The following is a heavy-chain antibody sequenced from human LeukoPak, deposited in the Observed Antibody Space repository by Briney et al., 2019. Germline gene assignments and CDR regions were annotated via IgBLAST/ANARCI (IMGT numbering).Heavy chain of an antibody. CDR1: GGTFSSYA. CDR2: IIPILGIA. V-gene: IGHV1-69*04. CDR3: GRVAVTSPYYYGMDV. Sequence: SVKVSCKASGGTFSSYAISWVRQAPGQGLEWMGRIIPILGIANYAQKFQGRVTITADKSTSTAYMELSSLRSEDTAVYYCGRVAVTSPYYYGMDVWGQGTTVTVSS. D-gene: IGHD4-17*01. J-gene: IGHJ6*02.